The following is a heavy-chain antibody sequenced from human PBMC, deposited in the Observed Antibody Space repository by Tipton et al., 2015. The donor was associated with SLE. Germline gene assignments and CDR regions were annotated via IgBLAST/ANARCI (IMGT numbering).Heavy chain of an antibody. CDR3: ARGVAGYFYYCYLDV. CDR1: GGSISSSSYY. Sequence: TLSLTCTVSGGSISSSSYYWGWIRQPPGKEPEWIGSIYYSGSTYYNPSLKSRVTASVDTSKNQFSLSLYSVTVDDTAVYYCARGVAGYFYYCYLDVWGKGTTVTVSS. CDR2: IYYSGST. J-gene: IGHJ6*03. V-gene: IGHV4-39*01.